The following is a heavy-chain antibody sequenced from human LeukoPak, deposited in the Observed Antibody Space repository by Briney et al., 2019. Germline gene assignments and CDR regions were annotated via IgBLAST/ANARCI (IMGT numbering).Heavy chain of an antibody. D-gene: IGHD1-1*01. CDR2: INHSGST. J-gene: IGHJ2*01. CDR3: ARWGTDWYFDL. V-gene: IGHV4-34*01. Sequence: SETLSLTCTVSGGSISSYYWSWIRQPPGKGREWIGEINHSGSTNYNPSLKSRVTISVDTSKNQFSLKLSSVTAADTAVYYCARWGTDWYFDLWGRGTLVTVSS. CDR1: GGSISSYY.